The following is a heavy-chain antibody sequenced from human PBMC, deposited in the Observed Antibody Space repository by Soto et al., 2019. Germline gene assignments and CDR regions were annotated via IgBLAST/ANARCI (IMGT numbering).Heavy chain of an antibody. CDR2: SMPTFGSA. Sequence: GASVKVSCKASRGTFSGHGIAWVRQVPGQGLEWMGGSMPTFGSATYAPKFQGRVTISADKSTSTAYMELSSLRSEDTAVYFCASERSAQYFDYWGQGTLVTVPQ. J-gene: IGHJ4*02. CDR1: RGTFSGHG. V-gene: IGHV1-69*06. D-gene: IGHD1-26*01. CDR3: ASERSAQYFDY.